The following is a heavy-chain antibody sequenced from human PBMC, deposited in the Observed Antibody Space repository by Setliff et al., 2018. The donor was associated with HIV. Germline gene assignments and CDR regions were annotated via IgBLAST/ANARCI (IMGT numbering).Heavy chain of an antibody. V-gene: IGHV1-18*01. D-gene: IGHD3-10*01. CDR1: GYTFTSYV. CDR3: AREGLWFGDRGYYMDV. Sequence: GASVKVSCKASGYTFTSYVMHWVRQAPGQGLEWMGWISAYNGNTNYAQKFQGRVTMTTDTSTSTAYMELRSLISDDTAVYYCAREGLWFGDRGYYMDVWGTGTAVTVS. J-gene: IGHJ6*03. CDR2: ISAYNGNT.